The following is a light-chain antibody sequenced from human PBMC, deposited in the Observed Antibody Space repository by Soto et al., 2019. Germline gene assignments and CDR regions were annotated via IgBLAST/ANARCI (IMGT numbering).Light chain of an antibody. Sequence: QSVLTQPASVSGSPGQSITISCTGTSNDVGGYNFVSWYQQHPGKAPKLMIYHVTNRPSGVSDRFSGTKSGTTASLTISGLEAEDDAYYYCSSYSSSNALLFGGGTKLTFL. CDR1: SNDVGGYNF. CDR2: HVT. J-gene: IGLJ2*01. CDR3: SSYSSSNALL. V-gene: IGLV2-14*01.